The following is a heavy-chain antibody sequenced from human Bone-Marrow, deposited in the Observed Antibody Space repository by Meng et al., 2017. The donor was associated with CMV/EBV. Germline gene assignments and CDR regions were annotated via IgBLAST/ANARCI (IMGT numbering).Heavy chain of an antibody. CDR3: ARDSIVVPGRIYYYAMDV. CDR2: IHNDGSST. D-gene: IGHD6-19*01. V-gene: IGHV3-74*01. CDR1: GFSFSSYW. J-gene: IGHJ6*02. Sequence: GESLKISCAASGFSFSSYWMHWVRQAPGKGLVWVAHIHNDGSSTTYADSVKGRFTISRDNAKNTVFLQMYSLGVEDTGVYYCARDSIVVPGRIYYYAMDVWGHGTTVTVSS.